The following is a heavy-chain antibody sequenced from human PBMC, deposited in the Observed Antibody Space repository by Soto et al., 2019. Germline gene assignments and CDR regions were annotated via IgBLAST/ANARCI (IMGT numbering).Heavy chain of an antibody. V-gene: IGHV1-46*01. CDR2: INPNGGST. D-gene: IGHD3-16*01. Sequence: ASVKVSCKASGYTFTNYYIDWVRQAPGQGLEWMGIINPNGGSTTYVQKFQGRVTMTRDTSTSTVYMELSSLRSEDTAVYFCVREDDGGDREYYGLDVWGQGTTVTV. CDR3: VREDDGGDREYYGLDV. J-gene: IGHJ6*02. CDR1: GYTFTNYY.